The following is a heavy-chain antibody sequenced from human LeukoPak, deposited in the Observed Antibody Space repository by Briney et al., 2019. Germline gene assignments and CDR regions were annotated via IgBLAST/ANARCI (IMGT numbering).Heavy chain of an antibody. V-gene: IGHV4-31*03. CDR3: ASHDYGGNPDAFDV. CDR2: IYYTGST. J-gene: IGHJ3*01. CDR1: GGSISSGAYY. Sequence: PSETLSLTCTVSGGSISSGAYYWSWIRQHPGKGLEWIGYIYYTGSTYYNPSLQSRVTISVGTSKNQFSLKLSSVTAADTAVYYCASHDYGGNPDAFDVWGQGTMVTVSS. D-gene: IGHD4-23*01.